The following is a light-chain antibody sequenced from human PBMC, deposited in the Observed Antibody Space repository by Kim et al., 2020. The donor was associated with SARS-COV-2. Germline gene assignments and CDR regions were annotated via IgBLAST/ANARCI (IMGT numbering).Light chain of an antibody. Sequence: CPGERGTRSCRASQNINNKLVWYQQKPGQAPRLLIYDATTRATGVPARFIGSGSETDFTLTISSLQSEDFAVYYCQQSNDWPPLTFGQGTKVDIK. CDR1: QNINNK. V-gene: IGKV3-15*01. J-gene: IGKJ1*01. CDR2: DAT. CDR3: QQSNDWPPLT.